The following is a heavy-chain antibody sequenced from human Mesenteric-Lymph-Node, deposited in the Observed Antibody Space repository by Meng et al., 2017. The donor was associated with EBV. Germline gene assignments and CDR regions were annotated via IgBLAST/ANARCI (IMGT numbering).Heavy chain of an antibody. CDR3: ATVVGGSTYFDH. D-gene: IGHD1-26*01. Sequence: EVELGEAGGGLVQPGVSLRLSVVASGFTFSSYWMHWVRQAPGKGLGWVSTISGSGGSTHHADSVKGRFAISRDNSHNTLYLQMNSLRAEDTAVYFCATVVGGSTYFDHWGQGTLVTVSS. V-gene: IGHV3-23*04. J-gene: IGHJ4*02. CDR1: GFTFSSYW. CDR2: ISGSGGST.